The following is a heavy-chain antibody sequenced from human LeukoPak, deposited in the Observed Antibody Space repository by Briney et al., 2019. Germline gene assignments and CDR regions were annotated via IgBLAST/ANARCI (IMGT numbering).Heavy chain of an antibody. CDR2: ISSSSTM. Sequence: GGSLRLSCAASGFTFNSYSMNWVRQAPGNGLEWVSHISSSSTMSYADSVKGRFTISRDNAKNSLYLQMNSLRDEDTAVYYCARILSGSGSYGAFDIWGQGTMVTVSS. CDR1: GFTFNSYS. CDR3: ARILSGSGSYGAFDI. J-gene: IGHJ3*02. D-gene: IGHD1-26*01. V-gene: IGHV3-48*02.